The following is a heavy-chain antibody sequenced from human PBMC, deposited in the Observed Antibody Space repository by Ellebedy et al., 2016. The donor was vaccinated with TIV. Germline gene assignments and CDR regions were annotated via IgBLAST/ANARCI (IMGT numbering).Heavy chain of an antibody. Sequence: AASVKVSCKASGGTFSSYAISWVRQSPGQGLEWMGGIIPIFGTANYAQKFQGRVTITADESTSTAYMELSSLRSEDTAVYYCARDTRPEYYYGMDVWGQGTTVTVSS. CDR1: GGTFSSYA. CDR3: ARDTRPEYYYGMDV. J-gene: IGHJ6*02. CDR2: IIPIFGTA. D-gene: IGHD6-25*01. V-gene: IGHV1-69*13.